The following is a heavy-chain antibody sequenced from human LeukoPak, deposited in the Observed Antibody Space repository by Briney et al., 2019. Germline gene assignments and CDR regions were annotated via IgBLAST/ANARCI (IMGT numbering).Heavy chain of an antibody. J-gene: IGHJ4*02. Sequence: PSETLSLTCTVSGGSISSYYWSWIRQPPGKGLEWIGYIYYSGSTNYNPSLKSRVTISVDTSKNQFSLKLSSVTAADTAVYYCARDGLEMATIGRRTTHAGYFDYWGQGTLVTVSS. D-gene: IGHD5-24*01. V-gene: IGHV4-59*01. CDR2: IYYSGST. CDR3: ARDGLEMATIGRRTTHAGYFDY. CDR1: GGSISSYY.